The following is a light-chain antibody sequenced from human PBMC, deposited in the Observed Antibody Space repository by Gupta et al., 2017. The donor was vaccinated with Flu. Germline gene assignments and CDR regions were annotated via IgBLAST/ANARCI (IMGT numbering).Light chain of an antibody. V-gene: IGLV1-44*01. CDR3: GAWDDSVNGFYV. CDR1: SSNIGSNP. Sequence: HSVLTQPPSASGTPGQRVTISCSGGSSNIGSNPVNWYQQVPGTTPKVLIYGNNRRPSGVPDRFSGSKSGTSASLAISGLQSEDEADYYCGAWDDSVNGFYVFGTGTKVTVL. CDR2: GNN. J-gene: IGLJ1*01.